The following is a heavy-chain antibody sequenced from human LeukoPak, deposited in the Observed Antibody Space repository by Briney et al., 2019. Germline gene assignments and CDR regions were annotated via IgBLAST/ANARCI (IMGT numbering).Heavy chain of an antibody. CDR1: GGSISIGSYY. CDR2: IYTSGST. J-gene: IGHJ2*01. CDR3: ARGGGYCSGGSCLRYFDL. V-gene: IGHV4-61*02. D-gene: IGHD2-15*01. Sequence: SQTLSLTCTVSGGSISIGSYYWSWIRQPAGKGLEWIGRIYTSGSTNYNPSPKSRVTISVDTSKNQFSLKLSSVTAADTAVYYCARGGGYCSGGSCLRYFDLWGRGTLVTVSS.